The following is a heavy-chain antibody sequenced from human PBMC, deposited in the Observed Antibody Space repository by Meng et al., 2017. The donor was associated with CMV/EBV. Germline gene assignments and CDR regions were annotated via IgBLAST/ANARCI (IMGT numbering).Heavy chain of an antibody. CDR3: ARRSPTHYCSGGSCYLDY. Sequence: ASVKVSCKASGYTFTGYYMHWVRQAPGQGLEWMGWINPNSGGTNYAQKFQGRVTMTRDTSISTAYMELSRLRSDGTAVYYCARRSPTHYCSGGSCYLDYWGQGTLVTVSS. J-gene: IGHJ4*02. CDR2: INPNSGGT. D-gene: IGHD2-15*01. V-gene: IGHV1-2*02. CDR1: GYTFTGYY.